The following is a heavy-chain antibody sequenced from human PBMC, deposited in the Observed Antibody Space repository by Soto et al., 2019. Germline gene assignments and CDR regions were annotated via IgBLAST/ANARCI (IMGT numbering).Heavy chain of an antibody. J-gene: IGHJ6*02. CDR1: GYTFSSYG. CDR2: ISAYNGNR. V-gene: IGHV1-18*04. Sequence: ASVKVSCKAFGYTFSSYGINWVRQAPGQGLECMGWISAYNGNRNYAQKLHGRVTMTTDTSTSTAYMELRRLRSDDPAVYYCATHTIFGSHSYYYGMDVWGQGPTVTVSS. D-gene: IGHD3-3*01. CDR3: ATHTIFGSHSYYYGMDV.